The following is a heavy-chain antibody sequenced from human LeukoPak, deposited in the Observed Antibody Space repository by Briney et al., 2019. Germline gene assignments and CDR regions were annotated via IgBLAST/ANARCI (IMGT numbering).Heavy chain of an antibody. Sequence: GASVKVSCKASGYTFTSYGISWVRQAPGQGLEWMGWISAHNGNTNYAQKLQGRVTMTTDTSTSTAYMELRSLRSDDTAVYYCARALIGYCSGGSCYGLPDYWGQGTLVTVSS. J-gene: IGHJ4*02. V-gene: IGHV1-18*01. CDR3: ARALIGYCSGGSCYGLPDY. CDR2: ISAHNGNT. D-gene: IGHD2-15*01. CDR1: GYTFTSYG.